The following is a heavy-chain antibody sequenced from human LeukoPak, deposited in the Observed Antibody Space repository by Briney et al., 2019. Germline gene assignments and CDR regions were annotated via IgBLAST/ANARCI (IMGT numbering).Heavy chain of an antibody. CDR1: GFTFSNAW. CDR2: IKSKADGGTT. Sequence: GGSLRLSCAASGFTFSNAWMSWVRQAPGRGLEWVGRIKSKADGGTTDYAAPVKGRFTISRDDSKNTLYLQMNSLKTKDTAVYYCTSQRFDCSGGSCYGQNWGQGTLVTVSS. D-gene: IGHD2-15*01. CDR3: TSQRFDCSGGSCYGQN. J-gene: IGHJ4*02. V-gene: IGHV3-15*01.